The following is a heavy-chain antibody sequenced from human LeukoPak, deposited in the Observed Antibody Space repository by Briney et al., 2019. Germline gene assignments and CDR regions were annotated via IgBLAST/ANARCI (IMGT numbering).Heavy chain of an antibody. CDR2: IYYSGST. V-gene: IGHV4-59*01. CDR1: GGSISSYY. Sequence: SETLSLTCPGSGGSISSYYWSWIRQPPGKGLEWIGYIYYSGSTNYNPSLKSRVTISVDTSKNQFSLKLSSVTAADTAVYYCARSIAVAGITDYWGQGTLVTVSS. D-gene: IGHD6-19*01. J-gene: IGHJ4*02. CDR3: ARSIAVAGITDY.